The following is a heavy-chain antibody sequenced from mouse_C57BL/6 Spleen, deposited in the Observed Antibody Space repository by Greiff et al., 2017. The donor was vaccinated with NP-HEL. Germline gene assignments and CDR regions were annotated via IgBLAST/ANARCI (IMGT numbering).Heavy chain of an antibody. D-gene: IGHD2-4*01. J-gene: IGHJ3*01. CDR2: ISDGGSYT. CDR1: GFTFSSYA. CDR3: ARGDYDGAFAY. Sequence: EVMLVESGGGLVKPGGSLKLSCAASGFTFSSYAMSWVRQTPEKRLEWVATISDGGSYTYYPDNVKGRFTISRDNAKNNLYLQMSHLKSEDTAMYYCARGDYDGAFAYWGQGTLVTVSA. V-gene: IGHV5-4*03.